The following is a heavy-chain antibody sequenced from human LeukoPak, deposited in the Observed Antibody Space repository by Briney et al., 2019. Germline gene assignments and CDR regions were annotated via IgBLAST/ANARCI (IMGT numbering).Heavy chain of an antibody. V-gene: IGHV1-3*04. D-gene: IGHD6-6*01. Sequence: GASVKVSCKASGYTFISYAIHWVRQAPGQGLEWMGWINTGNGNTKYSQTFQGRVTITRDTSASTAYMELSSLRFDDTAVYYCAKVESSSSFDYWGQRTLVTVSS. CDR3: AKVESSSSFDY. CDR1: GYTFISYA. J-gene: IGHJ4*02. CDR2: INTGNGNT.